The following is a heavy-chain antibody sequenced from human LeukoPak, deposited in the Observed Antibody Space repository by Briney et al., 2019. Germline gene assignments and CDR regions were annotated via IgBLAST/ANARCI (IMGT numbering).Heavy chain of an antibody. V-gene: IGHV4-4*02. J-gene: IGHJ4*02. CDR2: VNLQGST. Sequence: KPSETLSLTCGVSGGSITNTNYWTWVRQPPGKGLEWIGEVNLQGSTNYNPPLMGRVAISVDTSENHISLQLTSVTAADTAVYYCAREGGPYRPLDYSGQGTLVTVSS. CDR1: GGSITNTNY. CDR3: AREGGPYRPLDY.